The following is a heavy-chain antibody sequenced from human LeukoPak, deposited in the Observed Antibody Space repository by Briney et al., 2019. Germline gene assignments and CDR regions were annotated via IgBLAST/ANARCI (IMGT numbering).Heavy chain of an antibody. CDR2: IYYSGRT. D-gene: IGHD3-10*01. Sequence: SETLSLTCTVSGGSISSSSYYWGWIRQPPGKGLEWIGSIYYSGRTYYNPSLKSRVTISIDTSKNQFSLKLSSVTAADTAVYYCARVTMVRGVSFDYWGQGTLVTVSS. V-gene: IGHV4-39*07. J-gene: IGHJ4*02. CDR3: ARVTMVRGVSFDY. CDR1: GGSISSSSYY.